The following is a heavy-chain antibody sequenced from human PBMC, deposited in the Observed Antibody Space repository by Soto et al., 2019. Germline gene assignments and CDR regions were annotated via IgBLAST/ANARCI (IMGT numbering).Heavy chain of an antibody. CDR3: TRGGDAYKNGH. V-gene: IGHV4-59*01. J-gene: IGHJ4*02. Sequence: SETLSLTCSVSGGSTSSYYWSWIRQPPGKGLEWIGYIYYSGSTDYSPSLKSRVTMSIDTSQNQVSLKLTSVNAADTAVYYCTRGGDAYKNGHWGQGTLVTVSS. D-gene: IGHD2-21*01. CDR2: IYYSGST. CDR1: GGSTSSYY.